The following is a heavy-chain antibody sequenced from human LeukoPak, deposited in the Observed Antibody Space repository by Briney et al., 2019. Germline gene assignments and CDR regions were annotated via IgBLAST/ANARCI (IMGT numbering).Heavy chain of an antibody. Sequence: PSETLSLTCAVYGGSFSGYYWSWIRQPPGKGLEWIGSIYYSGSTYYNPSLKSRVTISVDTSKNQFSLKLSSVTAADTAVYYCASNKVGATLADYWGQGTLVTVSS. V-gene: IGHV4-34*01. CDR1: GGSFSGYY. CDR2: IYYSGST. CDR3: ASNKVGATLADY. D-gene: IGHD1-26*01. J-gene: IGHJ4*02.